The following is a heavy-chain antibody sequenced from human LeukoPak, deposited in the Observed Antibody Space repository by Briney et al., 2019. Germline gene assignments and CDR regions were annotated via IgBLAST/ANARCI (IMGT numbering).Heavy chain of an antibody. CDR1: GYTFTGYY. D-gene: IGHD4-17*01. CDR2: INPNSGGT. J-gene: IGHJ4*02. Sequence: GASVKVSCKASGYTFTGYYMHWVRQAPGQGLEWMGRINPNSGGTNYAQKFQGRVTMTRDTSISTAYMELSRLRSDDTAVYYCARPYDYGDYAGYWGQGTLVTVSS. V-gene: IGHV1-2*06. CDR3: ARPYDYGDYAGY.